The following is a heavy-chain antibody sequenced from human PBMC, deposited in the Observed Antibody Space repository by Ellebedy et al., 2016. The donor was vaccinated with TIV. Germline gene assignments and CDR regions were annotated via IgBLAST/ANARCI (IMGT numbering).Heavy chain of an antibody. V-gene: IGHV5-51*01. Sequence: GESLKISCKASGYSFTTYWIGWVRQMPGKGLEWMGIIYPGDSDTRYSPSFQGQVTISADKPISTAYLQWSSLKASDTAMYYCARRVGLRYFDYWGQGTLVTVSS. D-gene: IGHD1-26*01. J-gene: IGHJ4*02. CDR2: IYPGDSDT. CDR3: ARRVGLRYFDY. CDR1: GYSFTTYW.